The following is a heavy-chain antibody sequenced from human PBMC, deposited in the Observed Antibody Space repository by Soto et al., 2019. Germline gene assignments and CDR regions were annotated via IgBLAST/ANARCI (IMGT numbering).Heavy chain of an antibody. CDR3: ARVFLGCSSTTFLYYFDY. CDR2: ISNSGSYI. CDR1: GFTFSTYA. J-gene: IGHJ4*02. V-gene: IGHV3-21*01. Sequence: EVQLVESGGGLVKPGGSLRLSCAASGFTFSTYAMNWVRQPPGKGLEWVSSISNSGSYIYYADSVKGRFTISRDNAENSLYLQINSLRAEDTAVYYCARVFLGCSSTTFLYYFDYWGQGTLVTVSS. D-gene: IGHD2-2*01.